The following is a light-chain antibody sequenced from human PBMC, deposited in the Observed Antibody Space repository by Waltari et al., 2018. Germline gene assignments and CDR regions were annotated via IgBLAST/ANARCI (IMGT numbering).Light chain of an antibody. J-gene: IGKJ1*01. CDR3: QQSFSSPWT. CDR2: GGN. CDR1: QNIRTH. Sequence: DIQMTQSPSSLSASVGDTVTVTCRTSQNIRTHLNWYQQKPATAPKLLIYGGNTLQRGVPSRFSGSASGTDFTLTVSNLQPDDFAIYFCQQSFSSPWTFGQGTRV. V-gene: IGKV1-39*01.